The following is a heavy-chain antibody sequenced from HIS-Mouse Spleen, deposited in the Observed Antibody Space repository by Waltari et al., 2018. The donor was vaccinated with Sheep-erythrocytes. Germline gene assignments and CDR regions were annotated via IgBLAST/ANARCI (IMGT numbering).Heavy chain of an antibody. CDR1: GFTFSSYS. CDR2: MSRSRSYI. V-gene: IGHV3-21*01. D-gene: IGHD1-1*01. Sequence: EVQLVESGGGLVKPGGSLNPSCAASGFTFSSYSMNWVRQAPGKGLEGVSSMSRSRSYIYYADSGKGRFTISRDNAKNSLYLQMNSLRAEDTAVYYCARDTGTDAFDIWGQGTMVTVSS. J-gene: IGHJ3*02. CDR3: ARDTGTDAFDI.